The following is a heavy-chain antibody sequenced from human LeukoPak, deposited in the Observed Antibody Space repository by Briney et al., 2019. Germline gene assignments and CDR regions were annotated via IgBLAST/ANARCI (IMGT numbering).Heavy chain of an antibody. CDR3: ARRSWGDIVVVVAAFGAFDI. Sequence: PSETLSLTCTVSGGSISSYYWSWIRQPPGKGLEWIGYIYYSGSTNYNPSLKSRVTISVDTSKNQFSLKLSSVTAADTAVYYCARRSWGDIVVVVAAFGAFDIWGQGTMVTVSS. CDR2: IYYSGST. CDR1: GGSISSYY. D-gene: IGHD2-15*01. J-gene: IGHJ3*02. V-gene: IGHV4-59*08.